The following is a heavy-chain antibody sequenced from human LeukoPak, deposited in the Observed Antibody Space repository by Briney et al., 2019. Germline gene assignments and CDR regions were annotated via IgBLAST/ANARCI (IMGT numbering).Heavy chain of an antibody. CDR3: ARDRRITMVRGGHYYYYYMDV. V-gene: IGHV1-18*01. J-gene: IGHJ6*03. D-gene: IGHD3-10*01. Sequence: ASVKVSCKASGYTFTSYGISWVRQAPGQGLEWMGWISAYNGNTNYAQKLQGRVTMTTDTSTSTAYMELRSLRSDDTAVYYCARDRRITMVRGGHYYYYYMDVWGKGTTVTVSS. CDR1: GYTFTSYG. CDR2: ISAYNGNT.